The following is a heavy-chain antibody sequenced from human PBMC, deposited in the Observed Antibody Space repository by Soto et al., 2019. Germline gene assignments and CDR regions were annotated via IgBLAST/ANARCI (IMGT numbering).Heavy chain of an antibody. CDR2: IYYSGST. CDR1: GGAISRGVYY. Sequence: SETLSLTCTVSGGAISRGVYYWNWIRQHQGKGLEWIGYIYYSGSTFYNPSLKSRVTISADTTKNQFSLNLTSVTAADTAVYYCARAGGYDSGGLAFHIWGQGTRVTVSS. V-gene: IGHV4-31*03. J-gene: IGHJ3*02. D-gene: IGHD3-22*01. CDR3: ARAGGYDSGGLAFHI.